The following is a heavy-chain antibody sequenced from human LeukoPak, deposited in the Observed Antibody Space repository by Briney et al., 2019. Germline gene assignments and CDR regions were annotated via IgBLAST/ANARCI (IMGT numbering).Heavy chain of an antibody. J-gene: IGHJ4*02. Sequence: PSETLSLTCAVSNYSIISGYFWGWIRQPPGKGLEWIASIYHSGTTYYNPSLRNRVTLFVDTSKNQFSLKLTSLTAADTAVYYCARDGVFHDSDGYSFDYWGQGTLVTVSS. CDR3: ARDGVFHDSDGYSFDY. CDR1: NYSIISGYF. V-gene: IGHV4-38-2*02. D-gene: IGHD3-22*01. CDR2: IYHSGTT.